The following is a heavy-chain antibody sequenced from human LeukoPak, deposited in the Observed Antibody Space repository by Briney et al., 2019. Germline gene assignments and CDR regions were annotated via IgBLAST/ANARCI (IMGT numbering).Heavy chain of an antibody. J-gene: IGHJ4*02. Sequence: GESLRLSCAASGFTFSSYWMSWVRQAPGKGLEWVANIKQEGSEKYYVDFVKGRFTISRDNAKNSLYMQMNSLRAEDTAVYYCARDPIVGATHFDYWGQGTLVTVSS. D-gene: IGHD1-26*01. CDR2: IKQEGSEK. CDR3: ARDPIVGATHFDY. V-gene: IGHV3-7*01. CDR1: GFTFSSYW.